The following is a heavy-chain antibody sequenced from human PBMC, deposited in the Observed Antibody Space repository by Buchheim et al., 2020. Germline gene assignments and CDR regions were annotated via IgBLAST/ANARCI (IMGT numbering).Heavy chain of an antibody. CDR3: ARGFGGIARD. J-gene: IGHJ4*02. Sequence: QVHLVQSGADVKKVGSSVKVACKASEGTFGSDAISWVRQAPGQGLEWLGRTMHLAGITNYAQKFKGSVKLSGDKFTSTVYMELTNLRSDDSGTYYCARGFGGIARDWGQGTL. D-gene: IGHD2-15*01. CDR1: EGTFGSDA. V-gene: IGHV1-69*04. CDR2: TMHLAGIT.